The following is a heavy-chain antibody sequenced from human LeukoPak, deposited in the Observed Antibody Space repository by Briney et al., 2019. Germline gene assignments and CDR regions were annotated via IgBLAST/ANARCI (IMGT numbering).Heavy chain of an antibody. Sequence: GGSLRLSCAASGFTFSSYAMSWVRQAPGKGLEWVSAISGSGGNTYYADSVKGRFTISRDNSKNTLYLQMNSLRAEDTAVYYCAKDLSYDILTGLSEGYFDYWGQGTLVTVSS. J-gene: IGHJ4*02. CDR1: GFTFSSYA. V-gene: IGHV3-23*01. CDR2: ISGSGGNT. D-gene: IGHD3-9*01. CDR3: AKDLSYDILTGLSEGYFDY.